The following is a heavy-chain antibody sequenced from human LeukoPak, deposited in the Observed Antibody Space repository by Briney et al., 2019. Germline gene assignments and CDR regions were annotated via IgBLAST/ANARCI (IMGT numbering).Heavy chain of an antibody. D-gene: IGHD3-22*01. J-gene: IGHJ4*02. Sequence: GGSLRLSCAASGLTFSSYAMSWVRQAPGKGLEWVSAISGSGGSTYYADSVKGRFTISRDNSKNTLYLQMNSLRAEDTAVYYCAKDNAPFITMIATDYWGQGTLVTVSS. CDR2: ISGSGGST. V-gene: IGHV3-23*01. CDR3: AKDNAPFITMIATDY. CDR1: GLTFSSYA.